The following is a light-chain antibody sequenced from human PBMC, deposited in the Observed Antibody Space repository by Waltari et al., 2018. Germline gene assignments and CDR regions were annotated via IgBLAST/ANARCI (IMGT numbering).Light chain of an antibody. CDR2: EVN. CDR3: CSYATRNTPVA. Sequence: QSALTQPASVSGSPGQSIPIPCTGSSSDGGNSDFVSWYQQYPGKAPKVIIYEVNKRPSGVSDRFSGSKSGNTASLTISGLQPEDEADYHCCSYATRNTPVAFGGGTKVTLL. V-gene: IGLV2-23*02. CDR1: SSDGGNSDF. J-gene: IGLJ2*01.